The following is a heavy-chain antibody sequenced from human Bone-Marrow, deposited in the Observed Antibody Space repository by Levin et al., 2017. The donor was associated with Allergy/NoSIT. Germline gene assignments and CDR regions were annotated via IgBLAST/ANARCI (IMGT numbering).Heavy chain of an antibody. D-gene: IGHD5-18*01. V-gene: IGHV3-23*01. CDR3: ARDSLHEEVSANFWYFDL. Sequence: GGSLRLSCAVSGFTFSSHAMNWVRLAPGKGLEWVSVISGSGTSTYYADSVRGRFTISRDNSKNTLYLQMNSLGAKDTAVYFCARDSLHEEVSANFWYFDLWGRGTLVTVSS. CDR1: GFTFSSHA. J-gene: IGHJ2*01. CDR2: ISGSGTST.